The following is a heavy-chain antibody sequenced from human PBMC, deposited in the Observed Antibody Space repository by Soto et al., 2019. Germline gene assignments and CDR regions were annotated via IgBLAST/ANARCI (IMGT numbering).Heavy chain of an antibody. V-gene: IGHV3-64D*06. CDR2: VSTSGRST. D-gene: IGHD3-10*01. CDR1: GFIFSEST. CDR3: VKQDHGSDGVAFDY. Sequence: GGSLRLSCSASGFIFSESTIYWVRQVPGKGLEAISAVSTSGRSTYYADSVKDRFTISRDNSKNTLFLQMGSLRPEDTAIYYCVKQDHGSDGVAFDYWGQGTQVTVSS. J-gene: IGHJ4*02.